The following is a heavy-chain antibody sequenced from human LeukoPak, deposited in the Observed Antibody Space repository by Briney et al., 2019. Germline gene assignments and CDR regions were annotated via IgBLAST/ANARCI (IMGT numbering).Heavy chain of an antibody. J-gene: IGHJ4*02. CDR3: ARDRNCGNAKYYYFDD. CDR2: INPSGGST. Sequence: ASVKVSCKASGYTFTSYYMHWVRQAPGQGLEWMGIINPSGGSTSYAQKFQGRVTMTRHMSTSTVYRELSTLRSEDTAMYYCARDRNCGNAKYYYFDDWGQETLVTVSS. CDR1: GYTFTSYY. D-gene: IGHD4-23*01. V-gene: IGHV1-46*01.